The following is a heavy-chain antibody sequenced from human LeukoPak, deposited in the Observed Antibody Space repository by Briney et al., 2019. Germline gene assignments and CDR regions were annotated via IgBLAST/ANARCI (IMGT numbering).Heavy chain of an antibody. V-gene: IGHV3-48*03. J-gene: IGHJ5*02. D-gene: IGHD6-19*01. Sequence: GGSLRLXCAASGFTYSSYEMNWVRRAPGKGLEWVSYISNSGSTRYYADSVKGRFTISRDNAKNSLYLQMNSLRAEDKAVYYCAGPGIAVAGTKVDWFDPWGQGTLVTVSS. CDR2: ISNSGSTR. CDR1: GFTYSSYE. CDR3: AGPGIAVAGTKVDWFDP.